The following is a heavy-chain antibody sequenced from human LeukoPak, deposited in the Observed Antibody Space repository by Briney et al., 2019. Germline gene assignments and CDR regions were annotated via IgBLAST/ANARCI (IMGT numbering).Heavy chain of an antibody. J-gene: IGHJ4*02. CDR3: ARAYCSSTSCYQAHFDY. CDR1: GGTFSSYA. CDR2: MIPIFGTA. D-gene: IGHD2-2*01. V-gene: IGHV1-69*01. Sequence: SVKVSCKASGGTFSSYAISWVRQAPGQGLEWMGGMIPIFGTANYAQKFQGRVTITADESTSTAYMELSSLRSEDTAVYYCARAYCSSTSCYQAHFDYWGQGTLVTVSS.